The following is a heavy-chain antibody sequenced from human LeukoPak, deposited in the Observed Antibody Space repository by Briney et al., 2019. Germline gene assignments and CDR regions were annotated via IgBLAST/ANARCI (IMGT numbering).Heavy chain of an antibody. D-gene: IGHD2-2*01. J-gene: IGHJ4*02. V-gene: IGHV1-2*04. Sequence: ASVKVSCKASGYTYTGYYMHWVRQAPGQGLEWMGWINPNSGGTNYAQKFQGWVTMTRDTSISTAYMELSRLRSDDTAVYYCARGRIVVVPAATPAYYFDYWGQGTLVTVSS. CDR2: INPNSGGT. CDR3: ARGRIVVVPAATPAYYFDY. CDR1: GYTYTGYY.